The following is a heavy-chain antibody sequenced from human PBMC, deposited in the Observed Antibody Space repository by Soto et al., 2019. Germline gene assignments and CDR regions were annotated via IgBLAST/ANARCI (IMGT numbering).Heavy chain of an antibody. Sequence: SETLSLTCGVYGESFSGYYWSWIRQPTGKGLDWNGEIHQSGSTNYNPTLKSRFTISVDTSKNHFSLKLSSETAAATAVYYCARPVTTVPHRGMDVWGQGTTVTVSS. CDR1: GESFSGYY. CDR2: IHQSGST. D-gene: IGHD4-4*01. V-gene: IGHV4-34*01. CDR3: ARPVTTVPHRGMDV. J-gene: IGHJ6*02.